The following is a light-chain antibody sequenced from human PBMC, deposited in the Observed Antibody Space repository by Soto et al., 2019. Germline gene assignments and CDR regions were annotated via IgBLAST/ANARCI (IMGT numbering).Light chain of an antibody. J-gene: IGKJ4*01. V-gene: IGKV3-15*01. CDR2: GAS. CDR3: QQYNKWPLT. Sequence: EIVMTQSPATLSVSPGERATLSCRASQSVSSNLAWYQQKPGHAPRLLIYGASTRATGIPARFSGSGSGTEFTLTISSLQSEDFAVYYCQQYNKWPLTFGGGTKVEFK. CDR1: QSVSSN.